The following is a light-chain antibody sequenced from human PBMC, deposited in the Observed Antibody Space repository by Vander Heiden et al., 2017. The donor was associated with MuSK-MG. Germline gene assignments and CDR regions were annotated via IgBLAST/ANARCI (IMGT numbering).Light chain of an antibody. CDR2: KAS. J-gene: IGKJ1*01. CDR3: QQYNSYPWT. V-gene: IGKV1-5*03. Sequence: DIQMTQSPSTLSASVGDRVTITCRASQSINSWLAWYQQKPGTAPKVLIYKASSLESGVPSRFSGSGSGTEFTLTISSLQPDDFATYHCQQYNSYPWTFGQGTKVEIK. CDR1: QSINSW.